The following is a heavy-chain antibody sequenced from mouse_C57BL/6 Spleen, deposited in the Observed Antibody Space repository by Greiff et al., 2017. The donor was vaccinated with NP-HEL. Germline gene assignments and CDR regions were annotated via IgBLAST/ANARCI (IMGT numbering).Heavy chain of an antibody. CDR1: GFTFSDYG. CDR3: ARPGYYGSSHAWFAY. V-gene: IGHV5-17*01. J-gene: IGHJ3*01. D-gene: IGHD1-1*01. CDR2: ISSGSSTI. Sequence: EVQRVESGGGLVKPGGSLKLSCAASGFTFSDYGMHWVRQAPEKGLEWVAYISSGSSTIYYADTVKGRFTISKDNTKTSLFLQMTSLGSEDTAMYYCARPGYYGSSHAWFAYWGQGTLVTVSA.